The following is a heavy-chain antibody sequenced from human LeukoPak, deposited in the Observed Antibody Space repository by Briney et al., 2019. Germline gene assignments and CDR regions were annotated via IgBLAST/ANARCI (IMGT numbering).Heavy chain of an antibody. V-gene: IGHV3-11*01. CDR1: GFTFSDYY. D-gene: IGHD2-21*01. CDR2: ISSSGSTI. Sequence: GSLRLSCAASGFTFSDYYMSWIRQAPGKGLEWVSYISSSGSTIYYADSVKGRFTISRDNAKNSLYLQMNSLRAEDTAVYYCAREFTDDWAFDIWGQGTMVTVSS. J-gene: IGHJ3*02. CDR3: AREFTDDWAFDI.